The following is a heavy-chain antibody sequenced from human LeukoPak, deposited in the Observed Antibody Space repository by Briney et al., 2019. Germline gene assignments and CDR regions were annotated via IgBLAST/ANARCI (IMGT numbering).Heavy chain of an antibody. V-gene: IGHV1-18*01. CDR3: ARVPTYYYDSSGYYFAFDI. Sequence: ASVKVSCKASGYTFTSYGISWVRRAPGQGLEWMGWISAYNGNTNYAQKLQGRVTMTTDTSTSTAYMELRSLRSDDTAVYYCARVPTYYYDSSGYYFAFDIWGQGTMVTVSS. CDR2: ISAYNGNT. J-gene: IGHJ3*02. D-gene: IGHD3-22*01. CDR1: GYTFTSYG.